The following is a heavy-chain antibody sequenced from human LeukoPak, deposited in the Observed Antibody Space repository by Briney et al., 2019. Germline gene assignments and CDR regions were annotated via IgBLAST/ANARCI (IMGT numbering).Heavy chain of an antibody. CDR1: GVSVSSGTYY. D-gene: IGHD3-16*02. J-gene: IGHJ4*02. V-gene: IGHV4-30-4*08. CDR2: IYYSGST. Sequence: TASETLSLTCTVSGVSVSSGTYYWSWIRRPPGKGLEWIGYIYYSGSTYYNPSLKSRVTISVDTSKNQFSLKLSSVTAADTAVYYCARVGRGAGSYRSLLYYFDYWGQGTLVTVSS. CDR3: ARVGRGAGSYRSLLYYFDY.